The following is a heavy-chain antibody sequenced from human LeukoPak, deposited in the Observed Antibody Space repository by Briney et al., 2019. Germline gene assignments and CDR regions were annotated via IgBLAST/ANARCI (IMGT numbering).Heavy chain of an antibody. CDR1: GYTFTGYY. V-gene: IGHV1-2*02. Sequence: ASVKVSCKASGYTFTGYYMHWVRQAPGQGLEWMGWINPNSGGTNYPQKFQGRVTMTRDTSISTAYMELSRLRSGDTAVYYCARAKFRSGYDFDYWGQGTLVTVSS. J-gene: IGHJ4*02. CDR2: INPNSGGT. D-gene: IGHD5-12*01. CDR3: ARAKFRSGYDFDY.